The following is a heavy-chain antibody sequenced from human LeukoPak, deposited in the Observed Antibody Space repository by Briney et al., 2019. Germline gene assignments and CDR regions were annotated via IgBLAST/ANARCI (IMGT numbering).Heavy chain of an antibody. D-gene: IGHD6-19*01. CDR1: GFTFSSYG. Sequence: GGSLRLSCAASGFTFSSYGMHWVRQAPGKGLEWVAFIRYDGSNKYYADSVKGRFTISRDNSKNTLYLHVNSLRPEDTAVYYCARRGAVAGTVDYWGQGTLVTVSS. CDR2: IRYDGSNK. CDR3: ARRGAVAGTVDY. J-gene: IGHJ4*02. V-gene: IGHV3-30*02.